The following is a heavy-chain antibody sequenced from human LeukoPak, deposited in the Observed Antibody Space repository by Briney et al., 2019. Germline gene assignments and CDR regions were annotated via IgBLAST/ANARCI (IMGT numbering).Heavy chain of an antibody. CDR3: ARGGSGSDWFGYFDY. Sequence: ASVKVSCKASGYTLTTYAISWVRQAPGQGLEWMGWISAYNGNTKYAQKVQGRVTMTTDPSTSTAYMELRSLRSDDTAVYDWARGGSGSDWFGYFDYWGQGTLVTVSS. D-gene: IGHD1-26*01. CDR1: GYTLTTYA. J-gene: IGHJ4*02. CDR2: ISAYNGNT. V-gene: IGHV1-18*01.